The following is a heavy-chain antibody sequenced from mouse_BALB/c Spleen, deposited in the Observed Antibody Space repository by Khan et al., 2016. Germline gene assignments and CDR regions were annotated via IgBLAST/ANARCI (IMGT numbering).Heavy chain of an antibody. D-gene: IGHD2-14*01. Sequence: EVELVESGGGLVKPGGSLKLSCAASGFTFSDYYMYWVRQTPEKRLEWVATISDGGSYTYYPDSVKGRFIISRDNAKNNLYLQMSSLKSEDTAMYYCARDKEVRRRTEPYAMDYWGQGTSVTISS. CDR2: ISDGGSYT. J-gene: IGHJ4*01. V-gene: IGHV5-4*02. CDR1: GFTFSDYY. CDR3: ARDKEVRRRTEPYAMDY.